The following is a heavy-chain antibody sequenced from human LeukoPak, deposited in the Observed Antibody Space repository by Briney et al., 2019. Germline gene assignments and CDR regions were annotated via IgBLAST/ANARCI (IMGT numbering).Heavy chain of an antibody. CDR1: GNTFTGYY. D-gene: IGHD2-2*01. CDR3: ARDVGEYCSSTNCYASHY. J-gene: IGHJ4*02. V-gene: IGHV1-2*02. CDR2: INPHSGGT. Sequence: GASVEVSCKASGNTFTGYYIHWVRQAPGQGLEWMGWINPHSGGTNYAQKFQGGVTMTRDTSITTAYMELSSLRSDDTAVYYCARDVGEYCSSTNCYASHYWGQGTLVTVSS.